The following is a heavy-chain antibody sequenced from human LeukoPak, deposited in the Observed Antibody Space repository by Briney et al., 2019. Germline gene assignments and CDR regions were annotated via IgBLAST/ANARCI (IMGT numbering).Heavy chain of an antibody. CDR1: GFTSSSYW. CDR3: ARGSGSYGDWNH. V-gene: IGHV3-74*01. D-gene: IGHD1-26*01. CDR2: INGGGSNT. J-gene: IGHJ5*02. Sequence: PGGSLRLSCTASGFTSSSYWMHWVRQVPGEGLVWVSRINGGGSNTNYADSVKGRVTIARDNAKNTVYLQMNNLRVEDTAVYYCARGSGSYGDWNHWGQGTLVTVSS.